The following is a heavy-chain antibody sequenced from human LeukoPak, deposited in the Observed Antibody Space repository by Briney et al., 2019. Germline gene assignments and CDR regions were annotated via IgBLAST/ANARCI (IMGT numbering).Heavy chain of an antibody. D-gene: IGHD3-10*01. CDR2: INSDGTNI. Sequence: PGESLRLSCTASGVTFSDYWMHWVRQAPGKGLMWVSRINSDGTNIGFTDSVRGRFTISRDNAKNTLHLQMNSLRAEDTAVYYCARLEPGSGRYFDLWGRGTLVTVSS. CDR3: ARLEPGSGRYFDL. CDR1: GVTFSDYW. J-gene: IGHJ2*01. V-gene: IGHV3-74*01.